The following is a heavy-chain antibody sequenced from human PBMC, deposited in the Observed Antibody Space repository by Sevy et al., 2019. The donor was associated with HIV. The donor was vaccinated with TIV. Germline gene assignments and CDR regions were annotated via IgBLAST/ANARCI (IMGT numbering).Heavy chain of an antibody. CDR1: GFTFSRYW. J-gene: IGHJ4*02. CDR3: VRDRAGNGYDMDY. D-gene: IGHD5-12*01. Sequence: GGSLRLSCAASGFTFSRYWMHWVRQAPGKGLVWVSLITSDGNSTAYGDSVKGRVTISRDNAKRPRYLQMNSLRAEDSAVYFCVRDRAGNGYDMDYWGQGNLVTVSS. V-gene: IGHV3-74*01. CDR2: ITSDGNST.